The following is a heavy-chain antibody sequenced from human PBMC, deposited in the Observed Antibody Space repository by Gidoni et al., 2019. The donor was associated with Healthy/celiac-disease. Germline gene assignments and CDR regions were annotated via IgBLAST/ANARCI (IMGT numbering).Heavy chain of an antibody. D-gene: IGHD5-12*01. CDR3: ARHFGDIVATIIAFDI. CDR1: GGSISSSSYY. CDR2: IYYSGST. J-gene: IGHJ3*02. V-gene: IGHV4-39*01. Sequence: QLQLQESGPGLVKPSETLSLTCTVSGGSISSSSYYWGWIRQPPGKGLGWIGSIYYSGSTYYNPSLKSRVTISVDTSKNQFSLKLSSVTAADTAVYYCARHFGDIVATIIAFDIWGQGTMVTVSS.